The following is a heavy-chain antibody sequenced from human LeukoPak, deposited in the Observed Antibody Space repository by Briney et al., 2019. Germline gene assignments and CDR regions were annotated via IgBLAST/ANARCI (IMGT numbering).Heavy chain of an antibody. J-gene: IGHJ4*02. Sequence: GESLRISCKGSGYSFTSYWISWVRQVPGKGLEWRVRIDPSDSYTNYSPSFQGHVTISADKSISTAYLQWSSRKASDTAMYYCASADPPVCSGGSCYLVFWGQGTLVTVSS. CDR1: GYSFTSYW. CDR3: ASADPPVCSGGSCYLVF. V-gene: IGHV5-10-1*01. CDR2: IDPSDSYT. D-gene: IGHD2-15*01.